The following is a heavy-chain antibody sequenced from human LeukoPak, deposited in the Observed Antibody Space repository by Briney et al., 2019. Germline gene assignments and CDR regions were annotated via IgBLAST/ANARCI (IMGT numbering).Heavy chain of an antibody. CDR2: INHCGST. D-gene: IGHD4-17*01. CDR3: ASSDYGDYAKIDY. Sequence: SETVSLTCAVYGRSFSGYYWSWIRQPPGKGLEWIGEINHCGSTNYNPSLKSRVTISIDTSKNQFSLKLSSVTAADTAVYYCASSDYGDYAKIDYWGQGTLVTVSS. CDR1: GRSFSGYY. J-gene: IGHJ4*02. V-gene: IGHV4-34*01.